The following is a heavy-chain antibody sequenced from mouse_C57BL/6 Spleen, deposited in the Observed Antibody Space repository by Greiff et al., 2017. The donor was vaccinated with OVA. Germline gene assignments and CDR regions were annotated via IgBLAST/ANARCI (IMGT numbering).Heavy chain of an antibody. J-gene: IGHJ2*01. Sequence: VQLQQPGAELVKPGASVKMSCKASGYTFTSYWITWVKQRPGQGLEWIGDIYHGSGSTNYNEKFKIKGTLTVATSSSTAYMQLSSLASEDCAVYYRAREGGDYAVDYWGQGTTLTVSS. CDR2: IYHGSGST. CDR3: AREGGDYAVDY. D-gene: IGHD2-4*01. V-gene: IGHV1-55*01. CDR1: GYTFTSYW.